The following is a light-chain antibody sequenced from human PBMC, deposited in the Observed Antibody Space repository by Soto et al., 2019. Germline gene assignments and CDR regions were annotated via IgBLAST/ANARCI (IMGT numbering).Light chain of an antibody. V-gene: IGKV1-5*03. J-gene: IGKJ1*01. Sequence: DIPMTQSPSTLSASVGDRVTITCRASQSISSWLAWYQQKPGKAPKLLIYKASTLESGVPSTFSGSGSGTEFTLTISNLQPDDFATYYCQQYSDYPRTFGQGTRVEV. CDR1: QSISSW. CDR2: KAS. CDR3: QQYSDYPRT.